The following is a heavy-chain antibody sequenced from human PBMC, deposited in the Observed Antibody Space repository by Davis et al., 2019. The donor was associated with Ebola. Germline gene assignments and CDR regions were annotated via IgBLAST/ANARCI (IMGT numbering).Heavy chain of an antibody. V-gene: IGHV4-34*01. CDR3: ASGIAAPNYYYYYMDV. CDR1: GGSFSGYY. D-gene: IGHD6-6*01. J-gene: IGHJ6*03. CDR2: INHSGST. Sequence: PSETLSLTCAVYGGSFSGYYWSWIRQPPGKGLEWIGEINHSGSTNYNPSLKSRVTISVDTSKNQFSLKLSSVTAADTAVYYCASGIAAPNYYYYYMDVWGKGTTVTVSS.